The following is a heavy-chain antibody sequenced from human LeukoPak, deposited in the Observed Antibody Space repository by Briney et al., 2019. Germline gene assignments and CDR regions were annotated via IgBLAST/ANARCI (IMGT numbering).Heavy chain of an antibody. D-gene: IGHD5-24*01. CDR2: INPNSGGT. CDR1: GYTFTGYY. J-gene: IGHJ4*02. V-gene: IGHV1-2*02. Sequence: ASVKVSCTASGYTFTGYYMHWVRQAPGQGLEWMGWINPNSGGTNYAQKFQGRVTMTRDTSISTAYMELSRLRSDDTAVYYCAKIETRVQMATISDYWGQGTLVTVSS. CDR3: AKIETRVQMATISDY.